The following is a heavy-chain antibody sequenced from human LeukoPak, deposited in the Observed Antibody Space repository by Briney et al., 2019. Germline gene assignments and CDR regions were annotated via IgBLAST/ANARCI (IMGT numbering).Heavy chain of an antibody. J-gene: IGHJ4*02. CDR3: ARRRYESSGHFDY. V-gene: IGHV3-23*01. Sequence: PGGSLRLSCVASGFTFNSYAMSWVRQAPGKGLEWVSAITGLGTVDNAGSVRGRFTISRDNSKSTLFLQMDSLKPEDTATYYCARRRYESSGHFDYWGQGVLVTVSS. D-gene: IGHD3-22*01. CDR1: GFTFNSYA. CDR2: ITGLGTV.